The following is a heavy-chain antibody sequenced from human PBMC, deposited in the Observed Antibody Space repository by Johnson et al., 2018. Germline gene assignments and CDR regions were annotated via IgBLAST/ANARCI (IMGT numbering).Heavy chain of an antibody. CDR3: AGGGEYSKYFWVGRGAFDI. Sequence: QVQLQQWGAGLLKPSETLSLTCAVYGGSFSGYYWSWIRQPPGKGLEWIGEINHSGSTNYNPTLKSRVTISLDTSKNQFSLKLSSMTAADTAVYYCAGGGEYSKYFWVGRGAFDIWGQGTMVTVSS. V-gene: IGHV4-34*01. CDR2: INHSGST. D-gene: IGHD3-3*01. J-gene: IGHJ3*02. CDR1: GGSFSGYY.